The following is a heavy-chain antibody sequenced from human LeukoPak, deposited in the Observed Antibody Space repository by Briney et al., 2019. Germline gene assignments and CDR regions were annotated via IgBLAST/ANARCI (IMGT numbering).Heavy chain of an antibody. CDR1: GYTFTSYW. CDR3: ARYCSSTSCSFAGPYYYYGMDV. J-gene: IGHJ6*02. D-gene: IGHD2-2*01. Sequence: SGESLKISCKGSGYTFTSYWIGWVRQMPGKGLEWMGIIYAGDSDTRYSPSFQGQVTISADKSISIAYMQWSSLKASDTAMYYCARYCSSTSCSFAGPYYYYGMDVWGQGTTVTVSS. V-gene: IGHV5-51*01. CDR2: IYAGDSDT.